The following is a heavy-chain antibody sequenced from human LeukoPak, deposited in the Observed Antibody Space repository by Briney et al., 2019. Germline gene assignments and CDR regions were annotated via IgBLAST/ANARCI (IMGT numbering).Heavy chain of an antibody. CDR1: GFTFDDYA. CDR3: AKEAVAGTIVI. CDR2: ISWNSGSI. D-gene: IGHD6-19*01. Sequence: PGRSLRLSCAASGFTFDDYAMHWVRQAPGKGLEWVSGISWNSGSIGYADSVKGRFTISRDNAKNSLYLQMNSLRAGDTALYYCAKEAVAGTIVIWGQGTLVTVSS. J-gene: IGHJ4*02. V-gene: IGHV3-9*01.